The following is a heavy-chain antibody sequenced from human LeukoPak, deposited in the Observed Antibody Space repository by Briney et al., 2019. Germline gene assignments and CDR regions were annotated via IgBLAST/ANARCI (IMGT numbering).Heavy chain of an antibody. J-gene: IGHJ4*02. CDR3: ARTPRDGYNSPYFDY. V-gene: IGHV4-39*01. CDR2: IYYSGNT. Sequence: PSETLSLTCTVSGGSISSSSYYWGWIRQSPGEGLEWIGSIYYSGNTYYNPSLKSRVTISVDTSKNQFSLKLNSATAADTAVYYCARTPRDGYNSPYFDYWGQGTLVTVSS. CDR1: GGSISSSSYY. D-gene: IGHD5-24*01.